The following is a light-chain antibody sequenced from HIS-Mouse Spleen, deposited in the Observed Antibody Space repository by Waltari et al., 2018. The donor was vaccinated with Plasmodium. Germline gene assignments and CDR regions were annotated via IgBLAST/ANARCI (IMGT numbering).Light chain of an antibody. CDR3: CSYAGSYTYV. V-gene: IGLV2-11*01. CDR1: SSNHGGYNS. J-gene: IGLJ1*01. CDR2: DVS. Sequence: QSALTQPRSLSGSPGPSVTIPCTGTSSNHGGYNSVSGYQQHPGKAPKLMIYDVSKPPAGVPDRFSGSKSGNTASLTISGLQAEDEADYYCCSYAGSYTYVFGTGTKVTVL.